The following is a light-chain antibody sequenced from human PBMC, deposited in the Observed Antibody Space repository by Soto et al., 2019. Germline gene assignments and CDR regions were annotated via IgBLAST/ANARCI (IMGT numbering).Light chain of an antibody. CDR1: QSVTNN. V-gene: IGKV3-20*01. CDR2: GAS. CDR3: QQYGSPPQT. J-gene: IGKJ1*01. Sequence: EIVLTQSPGTLSLSPGERATLSCRASQSVTNNLAWYQHKPGQAPRLLIYGASSRATGIPDRISGSGSGTDFTLTISRLEPEDFAVYYCQQYGSPPQTFGQGTKVDIK.